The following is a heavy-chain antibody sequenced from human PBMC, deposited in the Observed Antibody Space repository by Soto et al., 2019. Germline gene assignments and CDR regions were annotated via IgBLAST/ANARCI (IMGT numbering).Heavy chain of an antibody. CDR3: VGTPASGTLDP. D-gene: IGHD6-13*01. J-gene: IGHJ5*02. CDR1: GDRVSSTIAA. CDR2: TYYRSKWYN. V-gene: IGHV6-1*01. Sequence: SQTVSLPAAISGDRVSSTIAAWNWIRRSPSRGLEWLGRTYYRSKWYNDYAVSVKSRITINPDTSKNQFSLQLNSVTPEDTAVYYCVGTPASGTLDPWGQGTPVTVSS.